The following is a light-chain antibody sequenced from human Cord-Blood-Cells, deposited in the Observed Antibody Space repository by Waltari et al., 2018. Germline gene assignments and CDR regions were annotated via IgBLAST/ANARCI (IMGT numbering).Light chain of an antibody. J-gene: IGLJ2*01. CDR1: SSDVGGYTY. V-gene: IGLV2-11*01. CDR3: CSYAGSYVV. Sequence: QSALTQTRSVSGSPGQSVTISCTGNSSDVGGYTYVSWYQQHPGKAPTPMIYDVSKRPSGVPDRFSGSKSGNTASLTISWLQAEYEADYYCCSYAGSYVVFGGGTKLTVL. CDR2: DVS.